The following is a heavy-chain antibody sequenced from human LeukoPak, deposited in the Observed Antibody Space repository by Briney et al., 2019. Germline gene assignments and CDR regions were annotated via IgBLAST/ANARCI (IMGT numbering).Heavy chain of an antibody. J-gene: IGHJ3*02. CDR2: IYYSGST. V-gene: IGHV4-59*08. D-gene: IGHD3-22*01. CDR3: ARRSVYYDSSGYSSDAFDI. CDR1: GGSISSYY. Sequence: SETLSLTCTVSGGSISSYYWSWIRQPPGKGLEWIGYIYYSGSTNYNPSLKSRVTISVDTSKNQFSLKLSSVTAADTAVYYCARRSVYYDSSGYSSDAFDIWGQGTMVTVSS.